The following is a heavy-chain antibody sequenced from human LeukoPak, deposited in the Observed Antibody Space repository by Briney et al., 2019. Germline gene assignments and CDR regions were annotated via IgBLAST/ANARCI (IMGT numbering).Heavy chain of an antibody. CDR2: INSGGGT. Sequence: GGSLRLSCAASGFTFNNYVMRWVRQAPGKGLEWVSSINSGGGTHYADSVKGRFTISKDSSKNTVYLQMSSLRAEDTALYYCAKSMAVTGGATEYWGQGTLVTVSS. D-gene: IGHD6-19*01. J-gene: IGHJ4*02. CDR1: GFTFNNYV. CDR3: AKSMAVTGGATEY. V-gene: IGHV3-23*01.